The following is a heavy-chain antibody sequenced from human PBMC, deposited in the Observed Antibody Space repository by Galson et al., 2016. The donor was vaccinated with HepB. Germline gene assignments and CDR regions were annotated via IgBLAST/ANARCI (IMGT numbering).Heavy chain of an antibody. CDR2: ISGSGGST. CDR3: AKDAWSIPGGFDY. V-gene: IGHV3-23*01. Sequence: ETLSLTCTVSGGSISSGGYYWSWIRQHPGKGLEWVSAISGSGGSTYYADSVKGRFTISRDNSKNTLYLQMNSLRAEDTAVYYCAKDAWSIPGGFDYWGQGTLVTVSS. CDR1: GGSISSGGYY. J-gene: IGHJ4*02. D-gene: IGHD1-1*01.